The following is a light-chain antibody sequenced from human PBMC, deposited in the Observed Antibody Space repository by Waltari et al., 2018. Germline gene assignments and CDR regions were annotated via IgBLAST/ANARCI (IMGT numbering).Light chain of an antibody. CDR1: SRDVCFYAF. CDR2: KVN. J-gene: IGLJ3*02. Sequence: QSALTQPAPVSGSPGQSSTISCTGPSRDVCFYAFVSWFQQHPGKAPKVMIYKVNNRPSGVSNRFSGSKSANTASLTISGLQAEDEADYYCSSYTRRSYWVFGGGTQLTVL. V-gene: IGLV2-14*01. CDR3: SSYTRRSYWV.